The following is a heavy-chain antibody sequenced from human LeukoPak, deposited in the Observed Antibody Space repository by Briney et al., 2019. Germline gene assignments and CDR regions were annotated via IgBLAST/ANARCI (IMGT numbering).Heavy chain of an antibody. CDR1: GGSISSSSYY. V-gene: IGHV4-39*02. CDR2: IYYSGST. Sequence: DPSETLSLTCTVSGGSISSSSYYWGWIRQPPGKGLEWIGSIYYSGSTYYNPSLKSRVTISVDTSKNQFSLKLSSVTAADTAVYYCAREGQAVATPLNIWFDPWGQGTLVTVSS. CDR3: AREGQAVATPLNIWFDP. J-gene: IGHJ5*02. D-gene: IGHD5-12*01.